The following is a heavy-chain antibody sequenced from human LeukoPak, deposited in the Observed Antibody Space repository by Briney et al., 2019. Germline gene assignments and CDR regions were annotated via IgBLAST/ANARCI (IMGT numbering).Heavy chain of an antibody. Sequence: GGSLRLSCAASGFTFSSHWMTWVRQAPGKGLEWVANIKEDGTRKNYMDSVKGRFTISRDNSKNTLYLQMSSLRAEDTAVYYCAKDLNRGLPDYWGQGTLVTVSS. V-gene: IGHV3-7*01. J-gene: IGHJ4*02. CDR1: GFTFSSHW. CDR2: IKEDGTRK. D-gene: IGHD2-21*01. CDR3: AKDLNRGLPDY.